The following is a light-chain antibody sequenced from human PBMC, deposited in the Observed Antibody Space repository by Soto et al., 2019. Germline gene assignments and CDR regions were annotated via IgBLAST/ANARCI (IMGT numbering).Light chain of an antibody. CDR1: QEISTS. CDR3: QRADDFPLT. V-gene: IGKV1-12*01. Sequence: IQMTQSPSSVYASVGDRVTITCRASQEISTSLAWYQQKPGTAPKLLIYGASSLQSGVSSRFSGSGSGTDFTLTITNLQPEHVATYYCQRADDFPLTFGGGTKVETK. CDR2: GAS. J-gene: IGKJ4*01.